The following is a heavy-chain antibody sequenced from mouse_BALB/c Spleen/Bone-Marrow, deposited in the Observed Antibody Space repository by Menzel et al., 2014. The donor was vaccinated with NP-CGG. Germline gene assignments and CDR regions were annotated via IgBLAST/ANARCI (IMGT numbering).Heavy chain of an antibody. J-gene: IGHJ4*01. CDR2: IWSGGST. CDR3: ARTYDYEGAMDY. V-gene: IGHV2-2*02. Sequence: VQLQESGPGLVQPSQSLSITCTVSGFSLTSYGVHWVRQSPGKGLEWLGVIWSGGSTDYYAAFISRLSISKDNSKRQVFFKMNSLQANDTAIYYCARTYDYEGAMDYWGQGTSVTVSS. D-gene: IGHD2-4*01. CDR1: GFSLTSYG.